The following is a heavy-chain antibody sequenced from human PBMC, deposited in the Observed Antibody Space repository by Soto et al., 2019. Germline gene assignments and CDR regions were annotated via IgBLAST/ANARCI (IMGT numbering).Heavy chain of an antibody. Sequence: EVQLVESGGGLVKPGGSLRLSCAASGFTFSSYSRKWVRQAPGKGLEWVSSISSSSSYIYYADSVKGRFTISRDNAKNSLYLQMNSLRAEDTAVYYCARDIREGYKVHGYWGQGTLVTVSS. D-gene: IGHD3-3*02. CDR2: ISSSSSYI. V-gene: IGHV3-21*01. CDR3: ARDIREGYKVHGY. J-gene: IGHJ4*02. CDR1: GFTFSSYS.